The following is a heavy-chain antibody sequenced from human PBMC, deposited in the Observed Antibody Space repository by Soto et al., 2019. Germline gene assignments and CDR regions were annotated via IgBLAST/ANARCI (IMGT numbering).Heavy chain of an antibody. CDR3: ARGDAYYDFWSGYYPNNWFDP. V-gene: IGHV1-8*01. J-gene: IGHJ5*02. CDR1: GYTFTSYD. CDR2: MNPNSGNT. D-gene: IGHD3-3*01. Sequence: GASVKVSCKASGYTFTSYDISWVRQATGQGLEWMGWMNPNSGNTGYAQKFQGRVTMTRNTSISTAYMELSSLRSEDTAVYYCARGDAYYDFWSGYYPNNWFDPWGQGTLVTVSS.